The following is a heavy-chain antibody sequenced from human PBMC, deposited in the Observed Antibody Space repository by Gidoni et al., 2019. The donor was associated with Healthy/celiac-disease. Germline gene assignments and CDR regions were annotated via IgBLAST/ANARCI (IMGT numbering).Heavy chain of an antibody. Sequence: EVQLLESGGGLVQPGGSLRLPCAASGFTFSSYAMSWVRQAPGKGLEWVSAISGSGGSTYYADSVKGRFTISRDNSKNTLYLQMNSLRAEDTAVYYCAKDREVTTLGLLYYGMDVWGQGTTVTVSS. CDR3: AKDREVTTLGLLYYGMDV. CDR2: ISGSGGST. V-gene: IGHV3-23*01. D-gene: IGHD4-17*01. J-gene: IGHJ6*02. CDR1: GFTFSSYA.